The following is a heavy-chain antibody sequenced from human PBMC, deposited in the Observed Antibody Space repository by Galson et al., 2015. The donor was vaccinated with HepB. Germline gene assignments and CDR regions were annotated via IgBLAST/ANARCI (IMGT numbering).Heavy chain of an antibody. CDR3: ARWDQYGGNDSQPDY. V-gene: IGHV3-21*01. CDR1: GFTFSSYS. Sequence: SLRLSCAASGFTFSSYSMNWVRQAPGKGLEWVSSISSSSSYIYYADSVKGRFTISRDNARNSLYLQMNSLRAEDTAVYYCARWDQYGGNDSQPDYWGQGTLVTVSS. D-gene: IGHD4-23*01. J-gene: IGHJ4*02. CDR2: ISSSSSYI.